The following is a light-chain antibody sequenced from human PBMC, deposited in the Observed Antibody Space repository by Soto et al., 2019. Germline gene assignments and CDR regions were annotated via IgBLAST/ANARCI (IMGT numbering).Light chain of an antibody. CDR3: TSYTSSSPYV. Sequence: QSALTQHASVSGSPGQSITISCTGPSSDVGGYNYVSWYQQHPGKAPKLMIYEVRNRPSGISNRFSGSKSGNTASLTISGLQAEDEADYYCTSYTSSSPYVFGTGTKVTVL. CDR1: SSDVGGYNY. J-gene: IGLJ1*01. CDR2: EVR. V-gene: IGLV2-14*01.